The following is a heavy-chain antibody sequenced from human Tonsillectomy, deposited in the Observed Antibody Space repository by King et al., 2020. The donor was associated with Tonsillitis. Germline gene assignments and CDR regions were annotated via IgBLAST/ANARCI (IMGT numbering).Heavy chain of an antibody. V-gene: IGHV4-39*01. CDR1: GGSISSSSYY. Sequence: VQLQESGPGLVKPSVTLSLTCTVSGGSISSSSYYWGWIRQPPGKGLEWIGSIYYGGNTYFNPSLKSRVTISVDTSKNQFSLKLSSVTAADTAVYYCARHGPDIVVVPAAPRGVDVWGQGTTVTVSS. D-gene: IGHD2-2*01. J-gene: IGHJ6*02. CDR3: ARHGPDIVVVPAAPRGVDV. CDR2: IYYGGNT.